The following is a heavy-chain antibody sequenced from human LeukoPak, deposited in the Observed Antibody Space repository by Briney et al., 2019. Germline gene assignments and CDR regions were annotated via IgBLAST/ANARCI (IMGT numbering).Heavy chain of an antibody. CDR3: ARSLGGNPDY. CDR2: IYSGSNT. V-gene: IGHV3-53*01. J-gene: IGHJ4*02. CDR1: GFTVSSSY. Sequence: PGGSLRLSRVLSGFTVSSSYMAWVRQAPGKGLEWVSVIYSGSNTYYADSVKGRFTISRDNSENTVYLQMNSLRAEDTAVYYCARSLGGNPDYWGQGTVTPVSS. D-gene: IGHD4-23*01.